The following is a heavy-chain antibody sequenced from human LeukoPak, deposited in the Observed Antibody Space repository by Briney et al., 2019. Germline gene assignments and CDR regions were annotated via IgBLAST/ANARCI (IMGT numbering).Heavy chain of an antibody. Sequence: GGSLRHSCAASGFTFSSYGIHWVRQAPGKGLEWVAIISYDGSDKYYADSVKGRFTISRDNSKNTLDLQMNSLRTEDTAVYYCAKDGRDGYTFRYYYGMDVWGQGTTVTVSS. V-gene: IGHV3-30*18. D-gene: IGHD5-24*01. CDR1: GFTFSSYG. CDR3: AKDGRDGYTFRYYYGMDV. CDR2: ISYDGSDK. J-gene: IGHJ6*02.